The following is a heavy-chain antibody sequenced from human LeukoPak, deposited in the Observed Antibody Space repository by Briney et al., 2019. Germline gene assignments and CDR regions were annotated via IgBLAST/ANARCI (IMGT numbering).Heavy chain of an antibody. J-gene: IGHJ5*02. Sequence: SGTLSLTCTVSGGSITDYYWSWIRHSSGKGLEWIGYLYYSGSAYYSPSLKTRVTLSVDTSKNQFSLKLSSVTAADTAVYYCARFYDFWSGYGRMGWFDPWGQGTLVTVSS. CDR1: GGSITDYY. CDR3: ARFYDFWSGYGRMGWFDP. D-gene: IGHD3-3*01. V-gene: IGHV4-59*08. CDR2: LYYSGSA.